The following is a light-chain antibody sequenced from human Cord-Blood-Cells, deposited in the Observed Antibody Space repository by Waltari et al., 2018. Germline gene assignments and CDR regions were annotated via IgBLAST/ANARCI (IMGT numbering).Light chain of an antibody. CDR1: QCISNY. CDR3: QQSYSTPLT. V-gene: IGKV1-39*01. J-gene: IGKJ4*01. Sequence: DIQMTQSPSSLSASVGDRVTITCRASQCISNYLNWYQQKQGKAPKLLIYAASSLQSGVPSRFSGSGSGTDFTLTISSLQPEDFATYYCQQSYSTPLTFGGGTKVEIK. CDR2: AAS.